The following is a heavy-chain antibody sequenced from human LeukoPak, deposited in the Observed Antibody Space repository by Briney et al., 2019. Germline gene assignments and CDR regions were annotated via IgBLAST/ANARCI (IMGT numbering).Heavy chain of an antibody. J-gene: IGHJ4*02. CDR2: ISAYNGNT. D-gene: IGHD2-2*01. V-gene: IGHV1-18*01. CDR1: GYTFTSYG. CDR3: VRAYDIVVVPAAGFDY. Sequence: ASVKVSCKASGYTFTSYGISWVRQAPGQGLEWMGWISAYNGNTNYAQKLQGRVTMTTDTSTSTAYMELRSLRSDDTAVYYCVRAYDIVVVPAAGFDYWGQGTLVTVSS.